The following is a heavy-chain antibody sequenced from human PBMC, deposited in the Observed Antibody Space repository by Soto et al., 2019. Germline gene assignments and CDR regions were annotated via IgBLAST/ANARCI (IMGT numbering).Heavy chain of an antibody. V-gene: IGHV4-59*01. D-gene: IGHD3-22*01. J-gene: IGHJ6*02. Sequence: SETLSLTCTVSGDSISGYYWSWIRQPPGKGLEWIGCIYESGSINYNPSLKSRVTMSIDTSKNQFSLRLSSVTAADTAVYYCARSGRSGYYYYYGMDVWGQGTTVTVSS. CDR3: ARSGRSGYYYYYGMDV. CDR2: IYESGSI. CDR1: GDSISGYY.